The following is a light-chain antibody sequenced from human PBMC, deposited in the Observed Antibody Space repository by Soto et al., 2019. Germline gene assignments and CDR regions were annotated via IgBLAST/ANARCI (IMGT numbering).Light chain of an antibody. J-gene: IGKJ5*01. V-gene: IGKV3-15*01. CDR3: QQYNSWHPIT. CDR2: GAS. CDR1: QSVRTK. Sequence: EILMTQSPYTLDVSPGDGATLSCRASQSVRTKLAWYQQKAGQAPRLLIYGASTRATGIPDRFSGSGSGTEFTLTISSLQYEDFAVYYCQQYNSWHPITFGQGTRLEIK.